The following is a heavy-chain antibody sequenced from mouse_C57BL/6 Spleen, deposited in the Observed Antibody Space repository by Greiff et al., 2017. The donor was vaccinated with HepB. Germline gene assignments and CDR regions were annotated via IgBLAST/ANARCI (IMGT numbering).Heavy chain of an antibody. CDR2: INPNNGGT. V-gene: IGHV1-18*01. CDR3: AREETTGYFDV. Sequence: EVQRVESGPELVKPGASVKIPCKASGYTFTDYNMDWVKQSHGKSLEWIGDINPNNGGTIYNQKFKGKATLTVDKSSSTAYMELRSLTSEDTAVYYCAREETTGYFDVWGTGTTVTVSS. D-gene: IGHD1-1*01. J-gene: IGHJ1*03. CDR1: GYTFTDYN.